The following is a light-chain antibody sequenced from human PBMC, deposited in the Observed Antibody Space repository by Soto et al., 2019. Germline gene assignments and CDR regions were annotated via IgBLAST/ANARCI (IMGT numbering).Light chain of an antibody. CDR3: QQAYSFPIT. CDR1: QDIAAY. CDR2: AAS. J-gene: IGKJ5*01. Sequence: DIQVTQSPSSVSAAVGDRVTITCRASQDIAAYLAWYQHKPGRAPELLIHAASSLQSGAPSRFSGSGSGTDFTLTINSLPPEDFANYYCQQAYSFPITSGQGTRLDI. V-gene: IGKV1D-12*01.